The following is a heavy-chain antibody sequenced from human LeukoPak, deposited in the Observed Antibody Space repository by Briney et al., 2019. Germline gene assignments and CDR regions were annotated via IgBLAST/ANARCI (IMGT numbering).Heavy chain of an antibody. CDR1: GFTFSSYA. V-gene: IGHV3-7*01. D-gene: IGHD4-17*01. Sequence: PGGSLRLSCAASGFTFSSYAMNWVRQAPGKGLEWVANIKQDGSEKYYVDSVKGRFTISRDNAKNSLYLQMNSLRAEDTAVYYCAREAYGVPAFDIWGQGTMVTVSS. J-gene: IGHJ3*02. CDR3: AREAYGVPAFDI. CDR2: IKQDGSEK.